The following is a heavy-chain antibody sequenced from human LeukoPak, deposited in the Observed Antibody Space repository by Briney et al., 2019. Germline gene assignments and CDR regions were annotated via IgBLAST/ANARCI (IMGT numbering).Heavy chain of an antibody. CDR3: AREGGDIVVVPAAPGYFDY. CDR1: GGSISSGSYY. Sequence: PSQTLSLTCTVSGGSISSGSYYWSWIRQPAGKGLEWIGRIYTSGSTNYNPSLKSRVTISVDMPKNQFSLKLSSVTAADTAVYYCAREGGDIVVVPAAPGYFDYWGQGTLVTVSS. D-gene: IGHD2-2*01. CDR2: IYTSGST. V-gene: IGHV4-61*02. J-gene: IGHJ4*02.